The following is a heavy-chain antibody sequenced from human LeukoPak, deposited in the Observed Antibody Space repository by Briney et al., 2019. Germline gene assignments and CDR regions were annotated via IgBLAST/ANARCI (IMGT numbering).Heavy chain of an antibody. Sequence: SETLSLTCTVSAGSISSSSYYWGWIRQPPGKGLEWIGSVYYSGRIYYNPSLNSRVTISVDTSKNQFSLKVTSVTAADTAVYYCARLALVVTPRGWFDPWGQGTLVTVSS. CDR1: AGSISSSSYY. CDR3: ARLALVVTPRGWFDP. V-gene: IGHV4-39*01. J-gene: IGHJ5*02. D-gene: IGHD4-23*01. CDR2: VYYSGRI.